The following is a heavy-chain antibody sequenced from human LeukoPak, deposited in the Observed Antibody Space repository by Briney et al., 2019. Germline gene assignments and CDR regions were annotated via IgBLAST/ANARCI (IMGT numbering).Heavy chain of an antibody. J-gene: IGHJ4*02. V-gene: IGHV4-59*01. CDR1: GGSISSYY. D-gene: IGHD6-19*01. CDR3: ASTAVAGPRFFDY. CDR2: IYYSGST. Sequence: SETLSLTCTVSGGSISSYYWSWIRQPPGKGREWIGYIYYSGSTNYNPTLKSRVNISVDTFKNQFSLKLSSVIAADTAVYYCASTAVAGPRFFDYWGQGTLVTVSS.